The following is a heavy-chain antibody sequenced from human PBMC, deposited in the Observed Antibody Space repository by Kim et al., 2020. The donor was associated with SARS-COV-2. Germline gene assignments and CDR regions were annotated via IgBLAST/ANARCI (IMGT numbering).Heavy chain of an antibody. V-gene: IGHV4-39*01. Sequence: SETLSLTCTVSGGSISSSSYYWGWIRQPPGKGLEWIGSIYYSGSTYYNPSLKSRVTISVDTSKNQFSLKLSSVTAADTAVYYCARLENNWNYGGDYWGQGTLVTVSS. CDR3: ARLENNWNYGGDY. CDR2: IYYSGST. CDR1: GGSISSSSYY. D-gene: IGHD1-7*01. J-gene: IGHJ4*02.